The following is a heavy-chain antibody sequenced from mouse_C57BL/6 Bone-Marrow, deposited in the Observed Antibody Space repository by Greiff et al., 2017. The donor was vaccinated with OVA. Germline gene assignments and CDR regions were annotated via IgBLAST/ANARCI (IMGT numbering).Heavy chain of an antibody. CDR1: GYTFPVSY. D-gene: IGHD1-1*01. V-gene: IGHV1-76*01. Sequence: VQLQPSGAELVRPGSSVKLSCTASGYTFPVSYLHWVQQRPGPVLSWIARIYPGSGNTYYNEKLKGKATLTAEKSSSTAYMQLSSLTSEDSAVYFCSITTVVDYWGQGTTLTVSS. CDR3: SITTVVDY. CDR2: IYPGSGNT. J-gene: IGHJ2*01.